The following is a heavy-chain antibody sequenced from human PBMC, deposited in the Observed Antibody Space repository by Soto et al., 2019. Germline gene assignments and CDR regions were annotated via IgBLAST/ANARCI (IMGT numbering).Heavy chain of an antibody. CDR2: ILYDGSNK. CDR3: AREADGMDV. J-gene: IGHJ6*02. V-gene: IGHV3-30-3*01. D-gene: IGHD2-15*01. Sequence: QVQLVESGGGVVQPGRSLRLSCAASGFTFSSYAMHWVRQAPGKGLEWVAVILYDGSNKYYADSVKGRFTISRDNSKNPLYLQMNSLRAEDTAVYYCAREADGMDVWGQGTTVTVSS. CDR1: GFTFSSYA.